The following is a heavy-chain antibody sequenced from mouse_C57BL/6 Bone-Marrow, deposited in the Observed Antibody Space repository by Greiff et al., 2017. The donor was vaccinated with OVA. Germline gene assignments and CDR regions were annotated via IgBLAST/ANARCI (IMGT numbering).Heavy chain of an antibody. Sequence: LQESGAELVRPGASVTLSCQASGYTFTDYEMHWVKQTPVHGLEWIGAIDPETGGTAYNQKFKGKAILTADKSSSTAYMELRSLTSEDSAVYYCTRYYGNWAWFAYWGQGTLVTVSA. CDR2: IDPETGGT. V-gene: IGHV1-15*01. J-gene: IGHJ3*01. CDR1: GYTFTDYE. D-gene: IGHD2-1*01. CDR3: TRYYGNWAWFAY.